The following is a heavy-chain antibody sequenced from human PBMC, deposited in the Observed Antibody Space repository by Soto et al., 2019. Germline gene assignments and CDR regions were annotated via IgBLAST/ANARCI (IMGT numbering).Heavy chain of an antibody. CDR1: GYTFTSYD. D-gene: IGHD3-10*01. CDR3: ARVVGSGRYYIPPYYYMAV. Sequence: ASVKVSCKASGYTFTSYDINWVRQATGQGLEWMGWMNPNSGNTGYAQKFQGRVTMTRNTSISTAYMELSSLRSEDTAVYYCARVVGSGRYYIPPYYYMAVWGKGTTVTVSS. J-gene: IGHJ6*03. CDR2: MNPNSGNT. V-gene: IGHV1-8*01.